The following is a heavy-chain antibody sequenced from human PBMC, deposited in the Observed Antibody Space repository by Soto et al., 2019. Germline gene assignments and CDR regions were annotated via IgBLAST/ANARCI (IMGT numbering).Heavy chain of an antibody. V-gene: IGHV3-7*04. J-gene: IGHJ4*02. CDR3: ARATGADKADY. CDR1: GFTFSSYW. CDR2: IKEDGSER. D-gene: IGHD3-10*01. Sequence: EVQLVESGGGLVQPGGSLRLSCAASGFTFSSYWMSWVRQAPGKGLEWVANIKEDGSERYYVDSVKGRCTISRDNAKNSIHLQMNSLRAEDTAVYDCARATGADKADYWGQGSLVTVS.